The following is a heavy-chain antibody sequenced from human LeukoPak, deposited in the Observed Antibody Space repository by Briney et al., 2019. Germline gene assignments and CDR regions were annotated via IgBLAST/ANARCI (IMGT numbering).Heavy chain of an antibody. CDR1: GFTFSSYW. J-gene: IGHJ4*02. CDR2: IINDGSRT. Sequence: QPGGSLRLSCAASGFTFSSYWMHWVRQAPGKGLVWVSHIINDGSRTSYADSVKGRFTISRDNAKNMVYLQMNSLRAEDTAVYYCARSDGGFDYWGQGTLVTVSA. CDR3: ARSDGGFDY. D-gene: IGHD5-24*01. V-gene: IGHV3-74*01.